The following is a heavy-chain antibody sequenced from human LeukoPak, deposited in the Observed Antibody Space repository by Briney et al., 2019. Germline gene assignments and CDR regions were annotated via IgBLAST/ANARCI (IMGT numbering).Heavy chain of an antibody. Sequence: PGRSLRLSCAASGFIFSSYAMHWARQAPGKGLEWVAVISYDGSDKKYADSVKGRFTISRDNSKNTLYVQMNSLRAEDTALYYCARDVVRGPDDGYFQHWGQGTLVTVSS. D-gene: IGHD3-10*02. J-gene: IGHJ1*01. CDR1: GFIFSSYA. CDR3: ARDVVRGPDDGYFQH. V-gene: IGHV3-30-3*01. CDR2: ISYDGSDK.